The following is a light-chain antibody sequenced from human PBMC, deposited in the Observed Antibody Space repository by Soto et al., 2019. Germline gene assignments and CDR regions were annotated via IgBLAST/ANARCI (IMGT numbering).Light chain of an antibody. CDR1: SSDVGGYNY. CDR2: DVN. V-gene: IGLV2-14*01. Sequence: QSVLTQPASVSGSPGQSITISCTGTSSDVGGYNYVSWYQQHPGKAPKLMIYDVNNRPSGVSNRFSGSKSGNTASLTISGLQTEDEADYYCSSHTTSHVVFGGETNLTVL. J-gene: IGLJ2*01. CDR3: SSHTTSHVV.